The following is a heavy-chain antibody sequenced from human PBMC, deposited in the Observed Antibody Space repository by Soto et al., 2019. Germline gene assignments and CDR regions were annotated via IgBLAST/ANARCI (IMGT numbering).Heavy chain of an antibody. Sequence: EVQLVESGGGLVQPGGSLRLSCAASGFTFSSYSMNWVRQAAGKGLEWVSYINSGSSTIYYADSVKGRFTISRDNAKNSLYLQMNSLRDEDTAVYYCARDAPRCSGGSCFDFWGQGTLVTLSS. CDR3: ARDAPRCSGGSCFDF. J-gene: IGHJ4*02. V-gene: IGHV3-48*02. CDR2: INSGSSTI. CDR1: GFTFSSYS. D-gene: IGHD2-15*01.